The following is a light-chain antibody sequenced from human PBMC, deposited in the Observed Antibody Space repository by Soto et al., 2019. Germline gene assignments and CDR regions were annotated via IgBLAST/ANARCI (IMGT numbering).Light chain of an antibody. CDR1: QSVSSSY. CDR3: QQYGSSPLFT. V-gene: IGKV3-20*01. J-gene: IGKJ3*01. Sequence: IVLTQSPGTLSLSPGERATLSCRASQSVSSSYLAWYQQKPGQSPRLIIYGASIRATGIPDRFSGSGSGTDFTLTIRRLEPEDFAVYSCQQYGSSPLFTFGPGTKVDIK. CDR2: GAS.